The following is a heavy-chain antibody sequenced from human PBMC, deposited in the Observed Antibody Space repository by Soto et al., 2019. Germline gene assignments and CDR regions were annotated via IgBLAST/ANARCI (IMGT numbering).Heavy chain of an antibody. Sequence: SETLSLTCTVSGGSISRYDWSWIRQPPGNGLEWIGYVYYIASISYNPSLRSRVTISVDTSKNQFSLILNSVTAAGTAVYYCARHVRTSYTFYFDYWGPGTLVTVSS. V-gene: IGHV4-59*08. CDR3: ARHVRTSYTFYFDY. J-gene: IGHJ4*02. CDR2: VYYIASI. CDR1: GGSISRYD.